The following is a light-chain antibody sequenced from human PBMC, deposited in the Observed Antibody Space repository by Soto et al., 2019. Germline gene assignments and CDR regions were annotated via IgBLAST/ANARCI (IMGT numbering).Light chain of an antibody. V-gene: IGKV1-5*03. CDR1: QSLSSW. Sequence: DIPMTQSPSTLSASVGDTVTITCRASQSLSSWLAWYQHKPGKAPKLLISKASSLESGVPSRFSGSGSGTEFTLTISSLQPDVFATYHCQHYSGYSTFGQGTKLEIK. CDR2: KAS. CDR3: QHYSGYST. J-gene: IGKJ2*01.